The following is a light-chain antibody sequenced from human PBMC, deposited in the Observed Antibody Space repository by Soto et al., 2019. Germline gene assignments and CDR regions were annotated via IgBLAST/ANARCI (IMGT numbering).Light chain of an antibody. V-gene: IGLV4-69*01. J-gene: IGLJ2*01. CDR1: SGHSNYA. Sequence: QLVLTQSPSASASLGASVKLTCTLSSGHSNYAIAWHQQQPEKGPRYLMKRNSDGSHTKGEGTPDRLAGSSSGTERYLTISNLRSEDEADYYCQTWTTGIRVFGGGTKLTVL. CDR2: RNSDGSH. CDR3: QTWTTGIRV.